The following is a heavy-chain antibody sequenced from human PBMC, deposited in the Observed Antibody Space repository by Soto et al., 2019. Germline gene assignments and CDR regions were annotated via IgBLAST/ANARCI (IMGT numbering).Heavy chain of an antibody. D-gene: IGHD4-4*01. J-gene: IGHJ3*02. CDR1: RFTFSIYF. CDR2: IRNKAKSHTT. CDR3: VRVGDYSGRRGKSPHVFGI. Sequence: PAWCLGICSAASRFTFSIYFMAWARQAQGKGLEWIGRIRNKAKSHTTEYAASVKGRFTISRDDSKNSVYLQMSSRKTEDTAVYHCVRVGDYSGRRGKSPHVFGIWGQG. V-gene: IGHV3-72*01.